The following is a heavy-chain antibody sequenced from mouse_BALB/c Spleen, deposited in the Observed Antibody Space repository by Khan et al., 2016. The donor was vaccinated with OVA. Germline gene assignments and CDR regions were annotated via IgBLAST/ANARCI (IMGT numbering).Heavy chain of an antibody. D-gene: IGHD2-5*01. J-gene: IGHJ3*01. V-gene: IGHV4-1*02. CDR1: GFDFSRYW. Sequence: EVKLLESGGGLVQPGGSLKLSCAASGFDFSRYWMSWVRQALGKGLEWIGEINPDSSTINYTPSLKDKIIISRDNAKNKLYLQMSNVRSKETDLYYCARPNRNYGKAWFAYWGQGTLVTVSA. CDR3: ARPNRNYGKAWFAY. CDR2: INPDSSTI.